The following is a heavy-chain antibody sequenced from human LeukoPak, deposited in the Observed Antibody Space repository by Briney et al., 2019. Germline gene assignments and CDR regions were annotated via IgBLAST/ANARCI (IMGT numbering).Heavy chain of an antibody. V-gene: IGHV4-34*01. CDR2: INHSGST. Sequence: PSETLSLTCAVYGGSFSGYYWSWIRQPPGKGLEWIGEINHSGSTNYNPSLKSRVTISVDTSKNQFSLKLSSVTAADTAVYYCARRLPYCSSTSCYTFDYWGQGTLVTVSS. D-gene: IGHD2-2*02. CDR1: GGSFSGYY. J-gene: IGHJ4*02. CDR3: ARRLPYCSSTSCYTFDY.